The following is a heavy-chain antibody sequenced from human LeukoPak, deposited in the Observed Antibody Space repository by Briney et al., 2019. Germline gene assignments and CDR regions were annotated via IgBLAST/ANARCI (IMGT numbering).Heavy chain of an antibody. CDR2: IIPIFGTA. D-gene: IGHD4-17*01. CDR3: AKDQDGDAPFDY. CDR1: GGTFSSYA. V-gene: IGHV1-69*05. J-gene: IGHJ4*02. Sequence: SVKVSCKASGGTFSSYAISWVRQAPGQGLEWMGGIIPIFGTANYAQKFQGRVTITTDESTSTAYMELSSLRSEDTAVYYCAKDQDGDAPFDYWGQGTLVTVSS.